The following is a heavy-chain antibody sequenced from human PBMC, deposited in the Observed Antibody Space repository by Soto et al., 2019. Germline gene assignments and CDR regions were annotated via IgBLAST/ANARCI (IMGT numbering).Heavy chain of an antibody. V-gene: IGHV3-30-3*01. J-gene: IGHJ6*02. Sequence: QVQLVESGGGVVQPGRSLRLSCAASGFTFSSYAMHWVRQAPGKGLEWVAVISYDGSNKYYADSVKGRFTISRDNSKNTLYLQMNSLRAEDTAVYYCASIRSEDYYYGMDVWGQGTTVTVSS. CDR1: GFTFSSYA. CDR3: ASIRSEDYYYGMDV. CDR2: ISYDGSNK.